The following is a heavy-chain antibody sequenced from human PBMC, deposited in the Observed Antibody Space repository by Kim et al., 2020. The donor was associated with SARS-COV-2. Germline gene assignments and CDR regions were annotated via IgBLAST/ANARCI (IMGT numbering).Heavy chain of an antibody. CDR2: ISSSGSTI. J-gene: IGHJ4*02. CDR3: ALYCSSTSCHDY. D-gene: IGHD2-2*01. Sequence: GGSLRLSCAASGFTFSSYEMNWVRQAPGKGLEWVSYISSSGSTIYYADSVKGRFTISRDNAKNSLYLQMNSLRAEDTAVYYCALYCSSTSCHDYWGQGTLVTVSS. CDR1: GFTFSSYE. V-gene: IGHV3-48*03.